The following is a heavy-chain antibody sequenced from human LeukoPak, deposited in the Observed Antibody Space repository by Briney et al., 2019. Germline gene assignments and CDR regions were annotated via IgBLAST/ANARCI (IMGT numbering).Heavy chain of an antibody. CDR2: ITNSGNSK. CDR1: EFTFSSYS. J-gene: IGHJ6*02. V-gene: IGHV3-48*01. CDR3: AKSVAIYFYYGLDV. Sequence: GGSLRLSCAASEFTFSSYSMNWVRQALGKGLEWVSYITNSGNSKSYADSVKGRFTISRDNSKNTLFLQMNSLRAEDTAPYYCAKSVAIYFYYGLDVWGQGTTVTVSS. D-gene: IGHD3-3*01.